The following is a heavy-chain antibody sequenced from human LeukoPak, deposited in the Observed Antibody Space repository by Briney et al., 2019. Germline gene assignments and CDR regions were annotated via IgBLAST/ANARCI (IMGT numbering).Heavy chain of an antibody. CDR3: ARDLYYDFWSGDDAFDI. CDR2: IYYSGST. Sequence: SQTLFLTCTVSGGSISSGDYYWSWIRQPPGKGLEWIGYIYYSGSTYYNPSLKSRVTISVDTSKNQFSLKLSSVTAADTAVYYCARDLYYDFWSGDDAFDIWGQGTMVTVSS. J-gene: IGHJ3*02. D-gene: IGHD3-3*01. CDR1: GGSISSGDYY. V-gene: IGHV4-30-4*08.